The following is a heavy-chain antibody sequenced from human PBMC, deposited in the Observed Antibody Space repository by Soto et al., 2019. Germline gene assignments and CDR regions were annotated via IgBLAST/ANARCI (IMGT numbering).Heavy chain of an antibody. V-gene: IGHV4-59*01. D-gene: IGHD2-8*01. CDR2: IYYSGST. CDR1: GGSISSYY. Sequence: SETLSLTCTVSGGSISSYYWSWIRQPPGKGLEWIGYIYYSGSTNYNPSLKSRVTISVDTSKNQFSLKLSSVTAADTAVYYCARDLGYCTNGVCYRYWFDPWGQGTLVTVSS. J-gene: IGHJ5*02. CDR3: ARDLGYCTNGVCYRYWFDP.